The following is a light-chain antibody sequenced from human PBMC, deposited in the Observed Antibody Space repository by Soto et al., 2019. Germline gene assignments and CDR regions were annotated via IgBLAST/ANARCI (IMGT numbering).Light chain of an antibody. CDR1: SSNIGAGYG. J-gene: IGLJ3*02. Sequence: QSVLTQPPSVSGAPGQRVTISCTGSSSNIGAGYGAHWYQQLPGTAPKLLIYGNSNRPSGVPDRFSGSKSGTSASLAITGLQAEDEADYDCQSYDSSLSGWVFGGGTKLTVL. CDR2: GNS. V-gene: IGLV1-40*01. CDR3: QSYDSSLSGWV.